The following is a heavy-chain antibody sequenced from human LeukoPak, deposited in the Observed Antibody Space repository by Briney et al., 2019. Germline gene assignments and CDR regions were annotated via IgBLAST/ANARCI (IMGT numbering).Heavy chain of an antibody. D-gene: IGHD2-2*01. V-gene: IGHV3-23*01. CDR1: GFTFSSFA. Sequence: GGSLRLSCAASGFTFSSFAMTWVRQAPAKGLEWVSSIPPSGSSTYYADSVKGRFTISRDNSKNTLSLQMNSLRAEDTAIYFCARVNCSSSSCSYYFDSWGQGTLVTVSS. J-gene: IGHJ4*02. CDR2: IPPSGSST. CDR3: ARVNCSSSSCSYYFDS.